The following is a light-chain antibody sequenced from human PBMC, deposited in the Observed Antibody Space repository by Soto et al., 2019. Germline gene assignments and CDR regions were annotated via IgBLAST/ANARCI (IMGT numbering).Light chain of an antibody. CDR3: QQYNNWPPWT. J-gene: IGKJ1*01. Sequence: EIVLTQSPDTLSLSPGERVTLSCTASQSVSSSYLTWYQQKPGQAPRLLIYGASTRATSIPARFSGSGSGKEFTLTISSLQSEDFAVYYCQQYNNWPPWTFGQGTKVDIK. CDR1: QSVSSSY. CDR2: GAS. V-gene: IGKV3-15*01.